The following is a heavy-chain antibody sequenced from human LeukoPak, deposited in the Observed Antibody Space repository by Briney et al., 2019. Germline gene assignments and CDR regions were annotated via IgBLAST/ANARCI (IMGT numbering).Heavy chain of an antibody. CDR1: GFTFSTYN. D-gene: IGHD6-13*01. CDR3: AREPIRIAAAGYFDY. V-gene: IGHV3-21*01. J-gene: IGHJ4*02. CDR2: ITSTSSYV. Sequence: GGSLRLSCEASGFTFSTYNMNWVRQAPGKRLEWVSSITSTSSYVFYADSVKGRFTISRDNAKNSLYLQINSLRAEDTAVYYCAREPIRIAAAGYFDYWGQGTLVTVSS.